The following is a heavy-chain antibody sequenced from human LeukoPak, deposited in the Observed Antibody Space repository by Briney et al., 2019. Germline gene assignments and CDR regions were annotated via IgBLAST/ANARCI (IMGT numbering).Heavy chain of an antibody. CDR2: INPNGGST. V-gene: IGHV1-46*01. CDR1: GYTFTSYY. Sequence: ASVKVSCKASGYTFTSYYMHWVRQAPGQGLEWMGIINPNGGSTSYAQKFQGRVTMTRDTSTSTVYMELSSLRSEDTAVYYCAKSIAVAGTGVDYWGQGTLVTVSS. J-gene: IGHJ4*02. CDR3: AKSIAVAGTGVDY. D-gene: IGHD6-19*01.